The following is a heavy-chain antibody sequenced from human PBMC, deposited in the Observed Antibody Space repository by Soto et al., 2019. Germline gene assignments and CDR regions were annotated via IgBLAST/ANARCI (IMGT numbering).Heavy chain of an antibody. V-gene: IGHV3-23*01. Sequence: PGGSLRHSCAASGFTFSNLAMTWVRQAPGRGLEWVSSITGSGYNTYYADSVKGRFTISRDESKNTLYLQMNSLRAEDTAVYYCAKAPPSSGYGLNWFDPWGQGTLVTVSS. D-gene: IGHD5-12*01. J-gene: IGHJ5*02. CDR3: AKAPPSSGYGLNWFDP. CDR2: ITGSGYNT. CDR1: GFTFSNLA.